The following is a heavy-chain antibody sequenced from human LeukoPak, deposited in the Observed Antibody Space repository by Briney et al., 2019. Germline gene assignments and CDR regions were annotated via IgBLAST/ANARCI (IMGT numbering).Heavy chain of an antibody. D-gene: IGHD3-10*01. Sequence: GASVKVSCKASGGTFSSYAISWVRQAPGQGLEWMGGIIPIFGTANYAQKFQGRVTITADESTSTAYMELSSLRSEDTAVYYCARDGQEPRGGSYYSYYYYYMDVWGKGTTVTISS. CDR2: IIPIFGTA. V-gene: IGHV1-69*13. CDR3: ARDGQEPRGGSYYSYYYYYMDV. CDR1: GGTFSSYA. J-gene: IGHJ6*03.